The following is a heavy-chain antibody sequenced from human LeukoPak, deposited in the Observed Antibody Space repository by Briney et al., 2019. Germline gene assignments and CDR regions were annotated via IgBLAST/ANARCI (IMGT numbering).Heavy chain of an antibody. V-gene: IGHV4-31*03. D-gene: IGHD3-22*01. CDR3: ARHVIFDSSGSYFDH. J-gene: IGHJ4*02. CDR2: IFYGGNT. Sequence: SETLSLTCTVSGGSISSGGYYWNWIRQFPGKGLEWIGYIFYGGNTHYNPSLKSRVIISVDTSKNQFSLKLSSVTAADTAVYYCARHVIFDSSGSYFDHWGQGNLVTVSS. CDR1: GGSISSGGYY.